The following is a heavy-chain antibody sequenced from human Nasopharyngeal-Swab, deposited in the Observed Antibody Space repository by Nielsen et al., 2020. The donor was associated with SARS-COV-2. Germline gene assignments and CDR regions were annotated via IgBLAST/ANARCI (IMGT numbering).Heavy chain of an antibody. CDR2: AFYTGST. D-gene: IGHD2-2*01. CDR3: ARHGCSSTSCSAFFYYYMDV. CDR1: GVSISTSSDF. V-gene: IGHV4-39*01. Sequence: SETLSLTCTVSGVSISTSSDFWGWIRQPPGKGLEWIGSAFYTGSTYYNPSLKSRVPISVDTSKNQFSLRLSSVTAADTAVYYCARHGCSSTSCSAFFYYYMDVWGKGTTVTVSS. J-gene: IGHJ6*03.